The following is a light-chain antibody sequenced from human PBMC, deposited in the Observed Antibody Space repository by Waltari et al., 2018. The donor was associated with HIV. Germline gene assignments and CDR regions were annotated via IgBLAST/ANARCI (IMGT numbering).Light chain of an antibody. CDR1: NIGIKT. CDR2: FNG. CDR3: QVWDSSSDHVV. Sequence: SYVLTQPPSVSVAPGKTARITCGGDNIGIKTVHWYQQKPGQAPVLVIYFNGDRPSGIPARFSGSNSGNTATLTITRVEAGDEADYYCQVWDSSSDHVVFGGGTKLTVL. J-gene: IGLJ2*01. V-gene: IGLV3-21*04.